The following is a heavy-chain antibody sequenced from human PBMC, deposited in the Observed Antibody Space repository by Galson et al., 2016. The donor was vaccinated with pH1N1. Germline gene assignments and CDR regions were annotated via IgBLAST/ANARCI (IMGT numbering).Heavy chain of an antibody. CDR1: ADTFNRYG. J-gene: IGHJ6*02. CDR2: INTRNGYT. V-gene: IGHV1-18*01. Sequence: SVKVSCKASADTFNRYGITWVLQAPGQGLQWKGWINTRNGYTRISQKFQGRVNMTTDTTARTVYMDLGRLKSDDTGVYYCARARGDLAGYYYGLDVWGQGTTVTVSS. CDR3: ARARGDLAGYYYGLDV.